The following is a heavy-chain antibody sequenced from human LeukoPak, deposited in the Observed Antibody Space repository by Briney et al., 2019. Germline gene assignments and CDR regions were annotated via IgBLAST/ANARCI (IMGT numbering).Heavy chain of an antibody. CDR1: GGSISGDNW. CDR3: ARDRHYCDSSGYYSQYNWFDP. V-gene: IGHV4-4*02. D-gene: IGHD3-22*01. Sequence: PSETLSLTCGVSGGSISGDNWWTWVRQSPGKGLEWIGEIDHSGTTNYNPSLQRRLTISLDKSKNQFSLTLTSVTAADTAVYYCARDRHYCDSSGYYSQYNWFDPWGQGTLVTVSS. J-gene: IGHJ5*02. CDR2: IDHSGTT.